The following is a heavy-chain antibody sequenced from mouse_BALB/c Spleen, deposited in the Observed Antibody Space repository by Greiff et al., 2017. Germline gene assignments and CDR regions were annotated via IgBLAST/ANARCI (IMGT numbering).Heavy chain of an antibody. CDR3: ARSYYDYDRGAVDY. CDR2: IYPGDGDT. D-gene: IGHD2-4*01. J-gene: IGHJ4*01. V-gene: IGHV1-80*01. CDR1: GYAFSSYW. Sequence: QVQLQQSGAELVRPGSSVKISCKASGYAFSSYWMNWVKQRPGQGLEWIGQIYPGDGDTNYNGKFKGKATLTADKSSSTAYMQLSSLTSEDSAVYFCARSYYDYDRGAVDYWGQGTSVTVSS.